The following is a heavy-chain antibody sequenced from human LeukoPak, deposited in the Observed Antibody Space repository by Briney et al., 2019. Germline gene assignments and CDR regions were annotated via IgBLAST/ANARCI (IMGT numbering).Heavy chain of an antibody. J-gene: IGHJ3*02. CDR3: ARLAAANTWDTFDI. CDR1: GYTFASYG. CDR2: ITTYNGYT. V-gene: IGHV1-18*01. Sequence: GASVKVSCKASGYTFASYGISWVRQAPGQGLEWMGWITTYNGYTNYAQKLQGRVTMTTDTSTSTAYMDLRSLTSDDTAVYYCARLAAANTWDTFDIWGQGTMVTVSS. D-gene: IGHD6-13*01.